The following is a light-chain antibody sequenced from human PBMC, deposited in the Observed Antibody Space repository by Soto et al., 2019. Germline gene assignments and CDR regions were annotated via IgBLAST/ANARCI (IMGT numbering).Light chain of an antibody. V-gene: IGKV3-11*01. CDR1: QSISSD. CDR3: QLRSSWPRT. J-gene: IGKJ1*01. CDR2: DAS. Sequence: EIVLTQSPATLSLSPGEIATLSCRASQSISSDLAWYQQKPGQAPRLFIYDASNRVTGIPARFRGSGSGTDFTLTISTLEPEDFAVYYCQLRSSWPRTFGQGTKVEIK.